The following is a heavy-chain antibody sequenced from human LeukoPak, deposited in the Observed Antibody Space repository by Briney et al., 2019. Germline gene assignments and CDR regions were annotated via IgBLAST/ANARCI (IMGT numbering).Heavy chain of an antibody. Sequence: ASVKVSCKASGYTFTGYYMHWVRQAPGQGLEWMGWINPNSGGTNYAQKFQGRVTMTRDTSISTAYMELSRLRSDDTAVYYCARGPYDYVWGSYPHDAFDIWGQGTMVTVSS. J-gene: IGHJ3*02. CDR2: INPNSGGT. CDR1: GYTFTGYY. CDR3: ARGPYDYVWGSYPHDAFDI. V-gene: IGHV1-2*02. D-gene: IGHD3-16*02.